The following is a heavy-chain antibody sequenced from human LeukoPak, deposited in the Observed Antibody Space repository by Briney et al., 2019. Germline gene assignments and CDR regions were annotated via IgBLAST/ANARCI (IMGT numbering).Heavy chain of an antibody. D-gene: IGHD5-18*01. J-gene: IGHJ4*02. CDR2: IYTSGST. V-gene: IGHV4-61*02. CDR3: ASGSKLWKRIDY. CDR1: GGSISSGSYY. Sequence: SETLSLTCTVSGGSISSGSYYWSWIRQPAGKGLEWIGRIYTSGSTNYNPSFKSRVTISVDTSKNQFSLKLSSVTAADTAVYYCASGSKLWKRIDYWGQGTLVTASS.